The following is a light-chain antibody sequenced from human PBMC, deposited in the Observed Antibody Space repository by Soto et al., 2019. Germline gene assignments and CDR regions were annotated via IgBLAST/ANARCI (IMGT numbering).Light chain of an antibody. V-gene: IGKV3-20*01. CDR1: QSVSSSY. CDR3: HHYGSSPFP. J-gene: IGKJ3*01. Sequence: EIVLTQSPGTLSLSPGERAALSCRASQSVSSSYLAWYQQKPGQAPRLLIYGAFTRATGIPDRFCCSGSGTDFSLTISGLDPDDFAVYYCHHYGSSPFPFGPWTKVYIK. CDR2: GAF.